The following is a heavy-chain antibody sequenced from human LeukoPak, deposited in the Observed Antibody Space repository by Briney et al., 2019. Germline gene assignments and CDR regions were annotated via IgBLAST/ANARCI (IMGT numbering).Heavy chain of an antibody. V-gene: IGHV3-30*02. J-gene: IGHJ4*02. D-gene: IGHD3-9*01. CDR2: IRYDGSNK. Sequence: GGSLRLSCAASGFTFSSYGMHWVRQAPGKGLEWVAFIRYDGSNKYYADSVKGRFTISRDNSKNTLYLQMNSLRAEDTAVYYCASGRARYFDWLLPAGWGQGTLVTVSS. CDR3: ASGRARYFDWLLPAG. CDR1: GFTFSSYG.